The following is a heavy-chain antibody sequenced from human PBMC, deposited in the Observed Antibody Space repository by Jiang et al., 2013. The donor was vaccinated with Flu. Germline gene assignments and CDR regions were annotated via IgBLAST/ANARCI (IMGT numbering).Heavy chain of an antibody. Sequence: SGAEVKKPGSSVRVSCKASGDTFSTYAITWVRQAPGQGLEWMGRIIPILGIPNYAPQFQDRVTITADKSTSTAYMYLSSLTSGDTAIYYCARDSLSDIIIVPAFYWGPGTLVTVSS. CDR2: IIPILGIP. V-gene: IGHV1-69*04. D-gene: IGHD2-2*01. J-gene: IGHJ4*02. CDR3: ARDSLSDIIIVPAFY. CDR1: GDTFSTYA.